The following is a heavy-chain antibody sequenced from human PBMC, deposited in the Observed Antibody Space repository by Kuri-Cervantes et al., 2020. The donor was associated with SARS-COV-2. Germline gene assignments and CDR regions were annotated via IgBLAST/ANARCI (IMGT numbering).Heavy chain of an antibody. CDR3: AGDHYYYYYMDV. CDR2: ISSSSTI. V-gene: IGHV3-48*04. CDR1: GFTFSSYS. J-gene: IGHJ6*03. D-gene: IGHD3-10*01. Sequence: GESLKIFCAASGFTFSSYSMNWVRQAPGKGLEWVSYISSSSTIYYADSVKGRFTISRDNAKNSLYLQMNSLRAEDTAVYYCAGDHYYYYYMDVWGKGTTVTVSS.